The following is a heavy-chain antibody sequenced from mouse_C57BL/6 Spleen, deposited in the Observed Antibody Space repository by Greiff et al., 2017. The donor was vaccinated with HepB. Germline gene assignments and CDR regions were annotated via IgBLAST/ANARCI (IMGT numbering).Heavy chain of an antibody. D-gene: IGHD1-1*01. CDR1: GFSLSTFGMG. V-gene: IGHV8-8*01. J-gene: IGHJ1*03. CDR2: IWWADDK. Sequence: QVTLKVSGPGILQPSQTLSLTCSFSGFSLSTFGMGVGWIRQPSGKGLEWLAHIWWADDKYYNPALKSRLTISKDTYKNQVFLKSANVDTADTATYYCARMSGFITTVVATGYFDVWGTGTTVTVSS. CDR3: ARMSGFITTVVATGYFDV.